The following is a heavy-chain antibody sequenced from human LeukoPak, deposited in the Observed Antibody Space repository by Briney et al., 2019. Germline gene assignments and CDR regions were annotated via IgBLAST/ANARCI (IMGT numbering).Heavy chain of an antibody. Sequence: SETLSLTCAVSGGSISSSNWWSWVRQPPGKGLEWIGEIYHSGSTNYDPSLKSRVTISVDKSKNQFSLKLSSVTAADTAVYYCARARAPEACFDYWGQGTLVTVSS. CDR1: GGSISSSNW. V-gene: IGHV4-4*02. J-gene: IGHJ4*02. CDR2: IYHSGST. CDR3: ARARAPEACFDY.